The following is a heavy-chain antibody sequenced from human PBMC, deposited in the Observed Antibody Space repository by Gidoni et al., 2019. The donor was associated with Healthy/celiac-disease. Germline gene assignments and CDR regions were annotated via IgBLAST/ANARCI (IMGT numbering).Heavy chain of an antibody. Sequence: EVQLVESGGGLVQPGGSLRLSCAPSGFTVSSNYMSWVRQAPGKGLERVSVIYSGGSTYYADSVKSRITISRDNSKNTLDGQMNSLRAEDTAVYYCARDRFWGQGTLVTVSS. J-gene: IGHJ4*02. CDR1: GFTVSSNY. CDR3: ARDRF. V-gene: IGHV3-66*02. CDR2: IYSGGST.